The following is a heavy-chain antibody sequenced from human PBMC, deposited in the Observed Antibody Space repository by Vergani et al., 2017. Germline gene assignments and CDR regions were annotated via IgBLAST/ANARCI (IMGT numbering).Heavy chain of an antibody. CDR1: GGSLSGYY. V-gene: IGHV4-59*01. Sequence: QVQLQESGPGLVRPSETLSLTCTVSGGSLSGYYWNWIRQTTGEGLEWIGYVEDSGYFNYNPSLKTRVSMSSETSNNQFSLMLSSVTVAGTAVYYCARSIVSRNPPDYFDNWGQGTLVTVSS. CDR2: VEDSGYF. J-gene: IGHJ4*02. D-gene: IGHD1-14*01. CDR3: ARSIVSRNPPDYFDN.